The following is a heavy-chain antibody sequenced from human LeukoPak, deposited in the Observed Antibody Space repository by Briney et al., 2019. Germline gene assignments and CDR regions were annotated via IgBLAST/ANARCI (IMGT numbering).Heavy chain of an antibody. J-gene: IGHJ4*02. Sequence: SVKLSCKASGYTFTSYGFSWVRLAPGQGLEWMGWISTYNGDTNYAQELQDRVTMTTDTSASTAYMELRSLRSDDTAVYYCARGLGTYPEIPLDYWGQGTLVAVSS. V-gene: IGHV1-18*01. D-gene: IGHD3-16*02. CDR3: ARGLGTYPEIPLDY. CDR1: GYTFTSYG. CDR2: ISTYNGDT.